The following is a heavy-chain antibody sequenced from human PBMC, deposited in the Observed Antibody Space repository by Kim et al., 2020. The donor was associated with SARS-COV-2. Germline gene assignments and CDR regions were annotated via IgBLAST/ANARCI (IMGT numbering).Heavy chain of an antibody. Sequence: SETLSLTCTVSGGSISSSSYYWGWIRQPPGKGLEWIGSIYYSGSTYYNPSLKSRVTISVDTSKNQFSLKLSSVTAADTAVYYCARQRQQLDGLGGGMDVWGQGTTVTVSS. CDR3: ARQRQQLDGLGGGMDV. V-gene: IGHV4-39*01. J-gene: IGHJ6*02. CDR1: GGSISSSSYY. CDR2: IYYSGST. D-gene: IGHD6-13*01.